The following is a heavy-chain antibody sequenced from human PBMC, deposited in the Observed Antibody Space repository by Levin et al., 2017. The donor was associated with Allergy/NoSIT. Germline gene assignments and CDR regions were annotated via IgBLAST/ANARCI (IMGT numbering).Heavy chain of an antibody. CDR2: MNPNSGNT. D-gene: IGHD3-3*01. Sequence: ASVKVSCKASGYTFTSYDINWVRQATGQGLEWMGWMNPNSGNTGYAQKFQGRVTMTRNTSISTAYMELSSLRSEDTAVYYCARAPAGHVFYDFWSGYSLDAFDIWGQGTMVTVSS. J-gene: IGHJ3*02. CDR3: ARAPAGHVFYDFWSGYSLDAFDI. CDR1: GYTFTSYD. V-gene: IGHV1-8*01.